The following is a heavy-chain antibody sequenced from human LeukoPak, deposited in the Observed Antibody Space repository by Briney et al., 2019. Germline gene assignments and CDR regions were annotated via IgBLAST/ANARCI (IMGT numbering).Heavy chain of an antibody. CDR3: ARDSRGPLTRYCSSGSCYSEVSYYGMDV. J-gene: IGHJ6*02. Sequence: PGGSLRLSCAASGFTVSGNYMSWVRQAPGKGLEWVSVIYSGGSTYYADSVKGRFTISRDNSKNTLYLQMNSLRAEDTAVYYCARDSRGPLTRYCSSGSCYSEVSYYGMDVWGQGTTVTVSS. D-gene: IGHD2-15*01. V-gene: IGHV3-53*01. CDR1: GFTVSGNY. CDR2: IYSGGST.